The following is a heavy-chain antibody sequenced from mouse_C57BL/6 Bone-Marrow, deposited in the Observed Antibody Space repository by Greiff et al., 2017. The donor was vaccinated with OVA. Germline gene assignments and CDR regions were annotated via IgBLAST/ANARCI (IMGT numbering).Heavy chain of an antibody. Sequence: QVQLQQPGAELVKPGASVKLSCKASGYTFTSYWMHWVKQRPGQGLEWIGMIHPNSGSTNYNEKFKSKATLTVDKSSSTAYMQLSSLTSEDSAVYYCARVRDYDEDYAMDYWGQGTSVTGSS. V-gene: IGHV1-64*01. CDR1: GYTFTSYW. J-gene: IGHJ4*01. CDR3: ARVRDYDEDYAMDY. CDR2: IHPNSGST. D-gene: IGHD2-4*01.